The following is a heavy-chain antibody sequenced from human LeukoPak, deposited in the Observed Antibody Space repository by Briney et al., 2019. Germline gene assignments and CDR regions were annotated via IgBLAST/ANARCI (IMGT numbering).Heavy chain of an antibody. Sequence: GASVKVSCKASGYTFTSYDTNWVRQATGQGLEWMGWMNPNSGNTGYAQKFQGRVTMTRNTSISTAYMELSSLRSEDTAVYYCARGRRGYYGSGSYPRYYYYMDVWGKGTTVTVSS. J-gene: IGHJ6*03. V-gene: IGHV1-8*01. CDR3: ARGRRGYYGSGSYPRYYYYMDV. CDR2: MNPNSGNT. CDR1: GYTFTSYD. D-gene: IGHD3-10*01.